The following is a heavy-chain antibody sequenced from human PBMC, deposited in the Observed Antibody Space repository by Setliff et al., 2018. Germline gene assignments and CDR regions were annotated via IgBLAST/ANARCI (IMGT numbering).Heavy chain of an antibody. Sequence: ASVKVSCKASGYTFTSYYMHWVRQAPGQGLEWMGWIKTFSFKANYAQKLQDRVTITTDTSTTTVYMELRGLRSDDTATYYCARFRVSSGGYNYYAMDVWGQGTTVTVSS. J-gene: IGHJ6*02. CDR3: ARFRVSSGGYNYYAMDV. CDR1: GYTFTSYY. CDR2: IKTFSFKA. D-gene: IGHD1-26*01. V-gene: IGHV1-18*04.